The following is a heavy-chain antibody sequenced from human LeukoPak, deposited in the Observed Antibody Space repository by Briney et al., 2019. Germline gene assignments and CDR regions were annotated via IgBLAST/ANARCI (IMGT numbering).Heavy chain of an antibody. D-gene: IGHD3-16*01. J-gene: IGHJ4*02. CDR3: ARAKRLGGNYYFDY. Sequence: ASVKVSCKASGSTFTSYDINWVRQATGQGLEWMGWMNPDSGNTGYAQKFQDRVTMTRNTSISTAYMELSSLRSEDTAVNYCARAKRLGGNYYFDYWGQGTLVAVSS. CDR2: MNPDSGNT. V-gene: IGHV1-8*01. CDR1: GSTFTSYD.